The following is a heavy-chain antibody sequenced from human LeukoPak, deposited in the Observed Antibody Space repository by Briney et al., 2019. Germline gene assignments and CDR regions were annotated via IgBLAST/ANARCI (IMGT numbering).Heavy chain of an antibody. D-gene: IGHD3-10*01. Sequence: GGSLRLSCAASGFTFSSYSMNWVRQAPGKGLEWVSSISSSSSYIYYADSVKGRFTISRDNAKNSLYLQMNSLRAEDTAVYYCARLFDSSGSYSKNYYYYYGMDVWGQGTTVTVSS. CDR2: ISSSSSYI. CDR1: GFTFSSYS. J-gene: IGHJ6*02. CDR3: ARLFDSSGSYSKNYYYYYGMDV. V-gene: IGHV3-21*01.